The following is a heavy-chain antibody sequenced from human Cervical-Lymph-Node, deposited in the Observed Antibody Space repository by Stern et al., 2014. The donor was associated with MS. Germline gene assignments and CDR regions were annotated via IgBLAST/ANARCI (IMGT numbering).Heavy chain of an antibody. D-gene: IGHD4-11*01. V-gene: IGHV1-46*01. CDR2: INPSGGST. J-gene: IGHJ4*02. Sequence: VQLVESGAEVKKPGASVKVSCKASGYTFTSYYMHWVRQAPGQGLEWMGIINPSGGSTSYAQQFQGRVTITRDTSTSKVYMELSSLGSEDTAVYYCARVSLTALTIGAPDYWGQGTLVTVSS. CDR1: GYTFTSYY. CDR3: ARVSLTALTIGAPDY.